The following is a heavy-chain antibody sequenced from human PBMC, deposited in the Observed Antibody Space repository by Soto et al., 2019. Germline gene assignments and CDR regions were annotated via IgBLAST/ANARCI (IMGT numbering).Heavy chain of an antibody. J-gene: IGHJ4*02. CDR2: ITSSGSTT. D-gene: IGHD5-18*01. V-gene: IGHV3-11*01. Sequence: VGSLRLSCAASGFTFSDYYMSWIRQAPGKGLEWVSSITSSGSTTYYTDSVKGRFTISRDNAKNSLYLQMNSLRAEDTAVYYCARERYGYGPYYFDYWGQGTLVTVSS. CDR1: GFTFSDYY. CDR3: ARERYGYGPYYFDY.